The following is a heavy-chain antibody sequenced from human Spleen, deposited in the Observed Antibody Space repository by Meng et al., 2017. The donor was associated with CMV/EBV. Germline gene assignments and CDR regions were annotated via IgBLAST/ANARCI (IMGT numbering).Heavy chain of an antibody. CDR2: INPNSGAT. CDR1: GYTFTGYY. CDR3: ARDIPFDY. D-gene: IGHD2-21*01. J-gene: IGHJ4*02. V-gene: IGHV1-2*02. Sequence: KVSCKASGYTFTGYYLHWVRQAPGQGLEWMGWINPNSGATNYAQNFQGRVTMTRDTSIRKAYLELSNLRADDTAMYYCARDIPFDYWGQGTLVTVSS.